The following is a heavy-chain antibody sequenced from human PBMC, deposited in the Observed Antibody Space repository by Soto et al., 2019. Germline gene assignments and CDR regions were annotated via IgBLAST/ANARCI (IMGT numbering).Heavy chain of an antibody. V-gene: IGHV3-11*01. D-gene: IGHD3-22*01. J-gene: IGHJ4*02. CDR3: VSGPGGFYDSSGYDPY. CDR2: ISSSGSTI. Sequence: GGSLRLSCAASGFTFSSYYRSWIRQAPGKGLEWVSYISSSGSTIYYADSVKGRFTISRDNAKNSLYLQMNSLRAEDTAVYYCVSGPGGFYDSSGYDPYWGQGTLVTVSS. CDR1: GFTFSSYY.